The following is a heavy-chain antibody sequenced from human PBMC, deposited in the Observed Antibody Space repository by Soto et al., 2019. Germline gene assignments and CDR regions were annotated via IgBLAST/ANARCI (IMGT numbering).Heavy chain of an antibody. CDR2: IYHSGST. CDR3: ARRDCSGCTAHAYFDY. Sequence: PSETLSLTCAVSGGSIISSTWWNWVRQPPGKGLEWIGEIYHSGSTYYKPSLKSRVAMSVDTSKNQFSLKLTSATAADTAVYYCARRDCSGCTAHAYFDYWGQGVPVTVSS. D-gene: IGHD3-10*02. J-gene: IGHJ4*02. V-gene: IGHV4-4*02. CDR1: GGSIISSTW.